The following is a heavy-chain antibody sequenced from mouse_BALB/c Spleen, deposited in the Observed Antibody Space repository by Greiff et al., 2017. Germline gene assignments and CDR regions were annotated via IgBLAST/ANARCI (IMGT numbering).Heavy chain of an antibody. V-gene: IGHV14-3*02. Sequence: VQLQQSGAELVKPGASVKLSCTASGFNIKDTYMHWVKQRPEQGLEWIGRIDPANGNTKYDPKFQGKATITADTSSNTAYLQLSSLTSEDTAVYYCARNSWFADGGQGTLVTVAA. CDR2: IDPANGNT. CDR3: ARNSWFAD. CDR1: GFNIKDTY. J-gene: IGHJ3*01.